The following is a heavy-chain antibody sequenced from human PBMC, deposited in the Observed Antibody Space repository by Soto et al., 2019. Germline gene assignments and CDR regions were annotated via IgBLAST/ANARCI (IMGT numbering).Heavy chain of an antibody. Sequence: GGSLRLSCAASGFSFSISPMHWVRQAPGKGPEWLALISYDGTNKFYADSVKGRFTISRDNSKSTLYLQVDSLRPEDAAVYYCARDPKTSGGQNWAFNYFDSWGQGTLVTVSS. D-gene: IGHD7-27*01. CDR2: ISYDGTNK. CDR1: GFSFSISP. CDR3: ARDPKTSGGQNWAFNYFDS. J-gene: IGHJ4*02. V-gene: IGHV3-30-3*01.